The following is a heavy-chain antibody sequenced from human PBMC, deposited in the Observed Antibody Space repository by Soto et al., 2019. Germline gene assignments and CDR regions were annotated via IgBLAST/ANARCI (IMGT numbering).Heavy chain of an antibody. D-gene: IGHD4-4*01. J-gene: IGHJ4*02. Sequence: QVQLVQSGAEVKKPGASVKVSCKASGYSFSSSAISWVRPAPGPGLEGMGWNSAYNGITDYAQKFQGRVTMTTDTSTRTAYMALRSVRFDGTAVYYCARKTTMVTTLDSWGQGTLVSVS. CDR3: ARKTTMVTTLDS. CDR2: NSAYNGIT. CDR1: GYSFSSSA. V-gene: IGHV1-18*01.